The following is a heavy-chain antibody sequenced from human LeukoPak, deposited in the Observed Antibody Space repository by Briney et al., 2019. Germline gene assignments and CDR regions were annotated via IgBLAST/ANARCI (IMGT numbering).Heavy chain of an antibody. D-gene: IGHD3-10*01. J-gene: IGHJ4*02. CDR3: AKDRRMVRGLFDY. CDR1: GFTFNSYS. CDR2: ISGSNSYI. Sequence: GGSLRLSCAASGFTFNSYSMNWVRQAPGKGLEWVSSISGSNSYIYYADSMKGRFTISRDNSKNTLYLQMNSLRAEDTAVYYCAKDRRMVRGLFDYWGQGTLVTVSS. V-gene: IGHV3-21*01.